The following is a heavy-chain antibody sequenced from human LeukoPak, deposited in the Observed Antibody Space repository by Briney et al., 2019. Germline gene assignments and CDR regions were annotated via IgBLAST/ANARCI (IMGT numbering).Heavy chain of an antibody. CDR1: GGSISSSSYY. Sequence: SETLSLIRTVSGGSISSSSYYWGWIRQPPGKGLEWIGSIYYSGSTYYNPSLKSRVTISVDTSKNQFSLKLSSVTAAGTAVYYCARLKYVWGSYRPTHFDCWVQGTLVTVSS. CDR3: ARLKYVWGSYRPTHFDC. CDR2: IYYSGST. J-gene: IGHJ4*02. D-gene: IGHD3-16*02. V-gene: IGHV4-39*01.